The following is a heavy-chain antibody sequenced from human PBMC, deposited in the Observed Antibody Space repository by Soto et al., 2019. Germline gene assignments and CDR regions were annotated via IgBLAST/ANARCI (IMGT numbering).Heavy chain of an antibody. J-gene: IGHJ4*02. CDR1: GGTFSSYA. CDR2: IIPIFGTA. Sequence: QVQLVQSGAEVKKPGSSVKVSCKASGGTFSSYAISWVRQAPGQGLEWMGGIIPIFGTANYAQKFQGRVTITADESMSTAYMELSSLRAEDTAVYYCAREGYCSGGSCYSDNWGQGTLVTVSS. CDR3: AREGYCSGGSCYSDN. V-gene: IGHV1-69*01. D-gene: IGHD2-15*01.